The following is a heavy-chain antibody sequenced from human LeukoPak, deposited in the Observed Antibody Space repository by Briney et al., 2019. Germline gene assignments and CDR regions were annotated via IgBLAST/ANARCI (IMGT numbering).Heavy chain of an antibody. J-gene: IGHJ4*02. CDR2: IHSGGST. Sequence: GGSLRLSCAASGFTVSSNYMSWVRQAPGKELEWVSIIHSGGSTYYADSVKGRFTISRDNSKNTLYLQMNSLRAEDTAVYYCARRAEIFGGYDLLDYWGQGTLVTVSS. CDR3: ARRAEIFGGYDLLDY. D-gene: IGHD5-12*01. V-gene: IGHV3-66*01. CDR1: GFTVSSNY.